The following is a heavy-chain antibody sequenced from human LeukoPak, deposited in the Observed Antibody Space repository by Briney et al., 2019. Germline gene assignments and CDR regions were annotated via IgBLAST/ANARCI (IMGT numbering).Heavy chain of an antibody. CDR1: GFTFGDYA. D-gene: IGHD3-9*01. Sequence: GGSLRLSCTASGFTFGDYAMSWVRQAPGKGLEGVGFIRSKAYGGTTEYAASVKGRFTISRDDSKSIAYLQMNSLKTEDTAVYYCTRDRYDILTGYSFDYWGQGTLVTVSS. J-gene: IGHJ4*02. CDR3: TRDRYDILTGYSFDY. V-gene: IGHV3-49*04. CDR2: IRSKAYGGTT.